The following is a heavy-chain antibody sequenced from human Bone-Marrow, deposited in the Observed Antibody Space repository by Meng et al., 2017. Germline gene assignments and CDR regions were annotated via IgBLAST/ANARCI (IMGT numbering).Heavy chain of an antibody. Sequence: ASVKVSCKASGYTFTSYGISWVRQAPGQGLEWMGWISAYNGNTNYAQKLQGRVTLTRDTSTGTLYMELRSLTSEDTAVYYCASQEGSCSGGACYPDFWGQGTLVTVSS. V-gene: IGHV1-18*01. J-gene: IGHJ4*02. D-gene: IGHD2-15*01. CDR1: GYTFTSYG. CDR3: ASQEGSCSGGACYPDF. CDR2: ISAYNGNT.